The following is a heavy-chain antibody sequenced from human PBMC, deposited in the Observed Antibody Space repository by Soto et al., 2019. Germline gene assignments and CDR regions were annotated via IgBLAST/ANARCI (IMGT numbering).Heavy chain of an antibody. J-gene: IGHJ4*02. CDR2: ISYDGSNK. CDR1: GFTFSSYG. D-gene: IGHD3-10*01. CDR3: AKDRMGAGVRGYFDY. V-gene: IGHV3-30*18. Sequence: QVQLVESGGGVVQTGTSLRLSCAGSGFTFSSYGMDWVRQAPGKGLEWVAVISYDGSNKYYADSVKGRFTISRDNSKNTLYLQMSSLRADDTAVYYCAKDRMGAGVRGYFDYWGQGTLVTVSS.